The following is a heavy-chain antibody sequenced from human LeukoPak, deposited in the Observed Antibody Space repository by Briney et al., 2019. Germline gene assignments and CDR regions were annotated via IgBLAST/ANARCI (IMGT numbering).Heavy chain of an antibody. CDR1: GYTFTGYC. Sequence: ASVKVSCKASGYTFTGYCMHWVRQAPGQGLEWMGWINPNSGGTNYAQKFQGRVTMTRDTSISTAYMELSRLRSDDTAVYYCARWDCSGGSCYLNYWGQGTLVTVSS. V-gene: IGHV1-2*02. D-gene: IGHD2-15*01. J-gene: IGHJ4*02. CDR2: INPNSGGT. CDR3: ARWDCSGGSCYLNY.